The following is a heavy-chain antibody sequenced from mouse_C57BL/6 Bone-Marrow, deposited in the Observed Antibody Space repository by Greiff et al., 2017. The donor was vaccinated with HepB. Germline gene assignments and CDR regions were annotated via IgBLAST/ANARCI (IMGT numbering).Heavy chain of an antibody. CDR3: ARVGYYVDY. Sequence: EVQGVESGGGLVKPGGSLKLSCAASGFTFSSYAMSWVRQTPEKRLEWVATISDGGSYTYYPDNVKGRFTISRDNAKNNLYLQMSHLKSEDTAMYYCARVGYYVDYWGQGTTLTVSS. V-gene: IGHV5-4*01. J-gene: IGHJ2*01. CDR1: GFTFSSYA. CDR2: ISDGGSYT.